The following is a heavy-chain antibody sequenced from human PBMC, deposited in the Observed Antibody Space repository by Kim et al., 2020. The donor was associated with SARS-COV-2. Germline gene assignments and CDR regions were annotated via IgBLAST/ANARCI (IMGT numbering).Heavy chain of an antibody. V-gene: IGHV1-2*04. CDR3: ARGTLTNYYYYYGMDV. Sequence: ASVKVSCKASGYTFTGYYMHWVLQAPGQGLEWMGWINPNSGGTNYAQKFQGWVTMTRDTSISTAYMELSRLRSDDTAVYYCARGTLTNYYYYYGMDVWGQGTTVTVSS. J-gene: IGHJ6*02. CDR2: INPNSGGT. CDR1: GYTFTGYY.